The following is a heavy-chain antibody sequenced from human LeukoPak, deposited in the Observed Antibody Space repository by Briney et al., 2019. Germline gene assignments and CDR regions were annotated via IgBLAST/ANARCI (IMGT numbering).Heavy chain of an antibody. CDR3: AHLSYYYDSSGYYKIFDY. CDR2: IYWDDDK. CDR1: GFSLSTSGVG. V-gene: IGHV2-5*02. D-gene: IGHD3-22*01. Sequence: SGPTLVNPAQTLTLTCTFSGFSLSTSGVGVGWIRQPPGKALEWLALIYWDDDKRYSPSLKSRLTITKDTSKNQVVLTMTNMDPVDTATYYCAHLSYYYDSSGYYKIFDYWGQGTLVTVSS. J-gene: IGHJ4*02.